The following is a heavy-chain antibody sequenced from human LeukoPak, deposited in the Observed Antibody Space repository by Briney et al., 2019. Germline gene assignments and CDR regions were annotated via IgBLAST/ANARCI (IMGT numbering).Heavy chain of an antibody. CDR2: INWNGGST. D-gene: IGHD6-19*01. J-gene: IGHJ4*02. V-gene: IGHV3-20*04. CDR3: ARDLGIAVAGTFDY. CDR1: GFTFDDYG. Sequence: GGSLTLSCAASGFTFDDYGMSWVRQAPGKGLEWVSGINWNGGSTGYADSVKGRFTISRDNAKNSLYLQMNSLRAEDTALYYCARDLGIAVAGTFDYWGQGTLVTVSS.